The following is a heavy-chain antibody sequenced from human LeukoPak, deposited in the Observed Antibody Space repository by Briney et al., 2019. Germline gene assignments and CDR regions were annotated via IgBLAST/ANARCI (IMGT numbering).Heavy chain of an antibody. Sequence: GASVKVSCKASGYTFTSYDINWVRQATGQGLEWMGWMNPNSGNTGYAQKFQGRVTITRNTSISTAYMELSSLRSEDTAVYYCARGNRLYSSTWSSLPFDIWGQGTLVTVSS. J-gene: IGHJ3*02. CDR3: ARGNRLYSSTWSSLPFDI. CDR2: MNPNSGNT. CDR1: GYTFTSYD. D-gene: IGHD6-13*01. V-gene: IGHV1-8*03.